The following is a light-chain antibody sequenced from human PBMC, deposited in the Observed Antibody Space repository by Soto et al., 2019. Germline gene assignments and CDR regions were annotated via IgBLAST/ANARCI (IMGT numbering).Light chain of an antibody. J-gene: IGLJ1*01. V-gene: IGLV2-11*01. CDR2: DVS. CDR1: SSDVGGYTY. Sequence: QSALTQPRSVSGSHGQSVTISCTGTSSDVGGYTYVSWYQQHPGKAPKLMIYDVSERPSGVPDRFSGSKSGNTASLTISGLQAEDEADYYCCSYAGSFYVFGTGTKLTVL. CDR3: CSYAGSFYV.